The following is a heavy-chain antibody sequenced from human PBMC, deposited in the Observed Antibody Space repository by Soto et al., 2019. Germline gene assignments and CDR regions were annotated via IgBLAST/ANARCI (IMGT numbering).Heavy chain of an antibody. CDR2: ISSSGSTI. D-gene: IGHD3-22*01. J-gene: IGHJ1*01. CDR1: GFTFSDYY. V-gene: IGHV3-11*01. Sequence: PGGSLRLSCAASGFTFSDYYMSWIRQAPGKGLEWVSYISSSGSTIYYADSVEGRFTISRDNAKNSLYLQMNSLRAEDTAVYYCARGGFYYDSSGYYPVWLQHGGQGTLVTVSS. CDR3: ARGGFYYDSSGYYPVWLQH.